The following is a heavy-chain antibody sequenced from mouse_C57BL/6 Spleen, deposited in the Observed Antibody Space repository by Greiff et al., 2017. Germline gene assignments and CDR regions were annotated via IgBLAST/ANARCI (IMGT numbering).Heavy chain of an antibody. Sequence: QVQLQQSGAELVKPGASVKISCKASGYAFSSYWMNWVKQRPGKGLEWIGQIYPGDGDTNYNGKIKGKATLTADKSSSTAYMQLSSLTSEDSAVYFCARKDYYYGSFDYWGQGTTLTVSS. D-gene: IGHD1-1*01. CDR3: ARKDYYYGSFDY. V-gene: IGHV1-80*01. CDR2: IYPGDGDT. J-gene: IGHJ2*01. CDR1: GYAFSSYW.